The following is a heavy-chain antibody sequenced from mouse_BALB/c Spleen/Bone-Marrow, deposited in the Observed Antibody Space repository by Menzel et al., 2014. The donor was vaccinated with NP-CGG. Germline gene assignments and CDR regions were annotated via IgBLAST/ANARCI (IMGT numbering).Heavy chain of an antibody. J-gene: IGHJ3*01. CDR2: IDSANGNT. CDR1: GFNIKDTY. Sequence: EVKLMESGAELVKPGASVKLSCTASGFNIKDTYMHWVKQRPEQGLEWIGRIDSANGNTKYDPKFQGKATITADTSSNTAYLQLSSLPSEDTAVYYCTTYYGSRFTYWGQGTLVTVSA. V-gene: IGHV14-3*02. CDR3: TTYYGSRFTY. D-gene: IGHD2-9*01.